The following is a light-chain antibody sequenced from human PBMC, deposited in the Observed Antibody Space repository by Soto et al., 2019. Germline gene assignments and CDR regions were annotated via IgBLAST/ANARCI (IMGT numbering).Light chain of an antibody. CDR2: DVS. J-gene: IGLJ2*01. CDR3: CSYAGSYTVV. Sequence: QSALTQPRSVSGSPGQSVTISCTGTSSDVGGYNYVSWYQQHPGKAPKLMIYDVSKRPSGVPDRFSCSKSGNTASLTISGLQADDEADYYCCSYAGSYTVVFGGGTKLTVL. V-gene: IGLV2-11*01. CDR1: SSDVGGYNY.